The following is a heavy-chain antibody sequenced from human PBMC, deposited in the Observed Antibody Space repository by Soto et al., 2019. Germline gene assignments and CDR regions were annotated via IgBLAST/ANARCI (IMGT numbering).Heavy chain of an antibody. V-gene: IGHV1-69*01. Sequence: QVQLVQSGAEVKKPGSSVKVSCKAAGGTFSSLAISWVRQAPGQGLEWMGGFIPMFGAADYAQKFQGRVTITADEFTSTAYMELRSLRSEDAAVYFCSCGCYGMADNSEYFHNWGQGTLVTVSS. CDR2: FIPMFGAA. CDR1: GGTFSSLA. CDR3: SCGCYGMADNSEYFHN. J-gene: IGHJ1*01. D-gene: IGHD1-20*01.